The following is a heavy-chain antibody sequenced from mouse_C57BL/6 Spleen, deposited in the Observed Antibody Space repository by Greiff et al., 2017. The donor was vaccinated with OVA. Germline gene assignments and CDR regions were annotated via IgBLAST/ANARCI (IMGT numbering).Heavy chain of an antibody. CDR2: INYDGSST. D-gene: IGHD2-2*01. CDR3: ARGGGYDWYFDV. V-gene: IGHV5-16*01. J-gene: IGHJ1*03. Sequence: DVKLVESEGGLVQPGSSMKLSCTASGFTFSDYYMAWVRQVPEKGLEWVANINYDGSSTYYLDSLKSRFIISRDNAKNILYLQMSSLKSEDTATYYCARGGGYDWYFDVWGTGTTVTVSS. CDR1: GFTFSDYY.